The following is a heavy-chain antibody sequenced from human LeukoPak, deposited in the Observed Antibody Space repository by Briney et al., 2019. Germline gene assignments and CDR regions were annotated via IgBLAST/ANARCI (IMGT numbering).Heavy chain of an antibody. J-gene: IGHJ6*03. CDR3: ARERSPEDYMDV. CDR1: GYTLSGYQ. Sequence: ASVKVSCKASGYTLSGYQLHWVRQAPGQGPEWMGWISPNSGGTHYAQKFQGRVTMTRDTSINTVYMELRRLRSDDTAVYYCARERSPEDYMDVWGKGTTVTVSS. CDR2: ISPNSGGT. V-gene: IGHV1-2*02.